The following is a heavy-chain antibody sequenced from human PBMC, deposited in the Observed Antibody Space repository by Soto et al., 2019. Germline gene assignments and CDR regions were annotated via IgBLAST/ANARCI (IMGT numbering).Heavy chain of an antibody. D-gene: IGHD3-10*01. J-gene: IGHJ4*02. CDR2: ISYDGSNK. CDR3: AKGGDKGDY. V-gene: IGHV3-30*18. Sequence: GVSLRLSCAASGFTFSSYGMHWVRQAPGKGLEWVAVISYDGSNKYYADSVKGRFTISRGNSKNTLYLQMNSLRAEDTAVYYCAKGGDKGDYWGQGTLVTVSS. CDR1: GFTFSSYG.